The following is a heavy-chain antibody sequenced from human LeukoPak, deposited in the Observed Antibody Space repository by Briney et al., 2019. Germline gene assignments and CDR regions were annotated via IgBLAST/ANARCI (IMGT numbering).Heavy chain of an antibody. CDR1: GYSFSRYW. CDR2: INPRDSDT. D-gene: IGHD5-24*01. Sequence: GESLKISCKGSGYSFSRYWVGWVRQMPGKGLEWMAIINPRDSDTFYSPSFEGQVTISADTSISTVYLEWSSLEASATAMYYCARVQDGYSYDAFDIWGQGTVVTVSS. J-gene: IGHJ3*02. CDR3: ARVQDGYSYDAFDI. V-gene: IGHV5-51*01.